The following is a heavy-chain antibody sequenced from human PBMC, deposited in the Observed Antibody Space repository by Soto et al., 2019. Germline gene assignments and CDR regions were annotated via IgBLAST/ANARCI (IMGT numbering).Heavy chain of an antibody. J-gene: IGHJ5*02. CDR1: GDSVSSNSAV. D-gene: IGHD2-15*01. CDR2: TYYRSKWSN. CDR3: AGGGSCSGGSCYWFDP. V-gene: IGHV6-1*01. Sequence: SQTLSLTCAISGDSVSSNSAVWTWIRQSPSRGLEWLGRTYYRSKWSNDYAVSVKSRITINPDTSKNQFSLQLNSVTPEDTAVYYCAGGGSCSGGSCYWFDPWGQGTLVTVSS.